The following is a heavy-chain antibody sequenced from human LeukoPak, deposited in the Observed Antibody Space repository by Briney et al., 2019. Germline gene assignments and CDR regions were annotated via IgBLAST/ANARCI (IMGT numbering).Heavy chain of an antibody. D-gene: IGHD3-10*01. CDR2: IYYSGST. V-gene: IGHV4-59*01. CDR3: AKFGETPGDYNWFDP. CDR1: GGSISSYY. Sequence: SETLSLTCTVSGGSISSYYWSWIRQPPGKGLEWIGYIYYSGSTNYNPSLKSRVTIPVDTSKNQFSLKLSSVTAADTVVYYCAKFGETPGDYNWFDPWGQGTLVTVSS. J-gene: IGHJ5*02.